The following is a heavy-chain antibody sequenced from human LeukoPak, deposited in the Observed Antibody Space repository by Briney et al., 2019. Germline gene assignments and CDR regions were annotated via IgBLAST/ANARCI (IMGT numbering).Heavy chain of an antibody. D-gene: IGHD1-26*01. CDR1: GYTFTGYY. CDR3: ARVPPWRESGRWRFDY. CDR2: INPNSGGT. J-gene: IGHJ4*02. Sequence: ASVKVSCKASGYTFTGYYMHLVRQAPGQGLEWMGWINPNSGGTNYAQKFHGRVTMTRDTSISTAYMELSRLRSHDTAVYYCARVPPWRESGRWRFDYWGQGTLVTVSS. V-gene: IGHV1-2*02.